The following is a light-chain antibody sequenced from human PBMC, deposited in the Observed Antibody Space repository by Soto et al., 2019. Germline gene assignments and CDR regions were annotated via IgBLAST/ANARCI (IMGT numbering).Light chain of an antibody. CDR3: ASWDGSLSAVV. Sequence: QSLLTQPPSVSAAPGQKVTISCSGSSSNIGNNYVSWYQQLPGTAPKLLIYDNNKRPSRIPDRFSGSRSGTSATLGITGLQTGDEADYYCASWDGSLSAVVFGGGTKVTVL. CDR2: DNN. V-gene: IGLV1-51*01. J-gene: IGLJ2*01. CDR1: SSNIGNNY.